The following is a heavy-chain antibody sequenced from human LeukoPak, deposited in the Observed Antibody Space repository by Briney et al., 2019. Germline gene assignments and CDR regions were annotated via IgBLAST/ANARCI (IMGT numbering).Heavy chain of an antibody. CDR3: AKGEAVAGEDP. Sequence: GGSLRLSCAASGFTFSIHGMTWVRQAPGKGLEWVSAISGSGGSTYYADSVKGRFTISRDNSKNTLYLQMNSLRAEDTAVYYCAKGEAVAGEDPWGQGTLVTVS. CDR2: ISGSGGST. D-gene: IGHD6-19*01. V-gene: IGHV3-23*01. CDR1: GFTFSIHG. J-gene: IGHJ5*02.